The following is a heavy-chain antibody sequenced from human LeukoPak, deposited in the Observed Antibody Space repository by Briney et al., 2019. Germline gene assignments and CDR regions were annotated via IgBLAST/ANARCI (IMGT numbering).Heavy chain of an antibody. V-gene: IGHV3-30*03. D-gene: IGHD3-10*01. CDR1: GFTFSRYG. CDR3: ARVVKTGSVFTTYFDY. CDR2: ISYDGYDK. J-gene: IGHJ4*02. Sequence: PGRSLRLSCAASGFTFSRYGMHWVRQAPGKGLEWVAVISYDGYDKYHADSVKGRFTISRDNSKNTLYLQMNSLQAEDTAMYHCARVVKTGSVFTTYFDYWGQGTLVTVSS.